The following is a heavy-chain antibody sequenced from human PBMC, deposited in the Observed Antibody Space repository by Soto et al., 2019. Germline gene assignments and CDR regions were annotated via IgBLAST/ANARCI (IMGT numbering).Heavy chain of an antibody. V-gene: IGHV1-2*02. D-gene: IGHD3-9*01. J-gene: IGHJ3*02. CDR1: GYTFIGDY. CDR2: INPNSGGT. CDR3: ARDSYYDILTGYSRNAFDM. Sequence: ASVKVSCKASGYTFIGDYIHLVRQAPGQGLEWMGWINPNSGGTNYAQNFQGRVTMTRDTSSYTAYMELTRLRSDDTAVYYCARDSYYDILTGYSRNAFDMWGQGTMVTVSS.